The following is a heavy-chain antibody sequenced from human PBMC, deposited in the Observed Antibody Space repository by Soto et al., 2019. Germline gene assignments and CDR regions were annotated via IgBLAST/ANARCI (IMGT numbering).Heavy chain of an antibody. CDR1: GFTVSSNY. V-gene: IGHV3-53*01. CDR2: IYSGGST. J-gene: IGHJ6*02. CDR3: ARVSRWVSWELRGYYYYYGMDV. Sequence: GGSLRLSCAASGFTVSSNYMSWVRQAPGKGLEWVSVIYSGGSTYYADSVKGRFTISRDNSKNTLYLQMNSLRAEDTAVYYCARVSRWVSWELRGYYYYYGMDVWGQGTTVTVSS. D-gene: IGHD1-26*01.